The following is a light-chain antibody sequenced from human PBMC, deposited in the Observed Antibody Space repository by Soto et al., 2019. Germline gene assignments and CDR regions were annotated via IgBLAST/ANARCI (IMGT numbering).Light chain of an antibody. V-gene: IGLV3-21*02. J-gene: IGLJ1*01. CDR2: DDD. CDR1: NIERKS. CDR3: QVWASTSDHYA. Sequence: SYVLTQPPSVSVAPGQTARITCWGDNIERKSVHWYQHKPGQAPVLVVYDDDDRPSGIPERFSGSNSGNTATLTISRVEAGDEAEYYCQVWASTSDHYAFGTGTKLTVL.